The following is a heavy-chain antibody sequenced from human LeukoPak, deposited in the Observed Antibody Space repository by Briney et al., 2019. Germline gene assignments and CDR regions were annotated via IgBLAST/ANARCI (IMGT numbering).Heavy chain of an antibody. CDR3: AREIAAADSHFDY. D-gene: IGHD6-13*01. J-gene: IGHJ4*02. CDR1: GFTFDDYG. CDR2: INWNAGST. V-gene: IGHV3-20*04. Sequence: RAGGSLRLSCAASGFTFDDYGMTWVRQAPGKGLEWVSGINWNAGSTGYADSVKGRFTISRDNAKNSLYLQMNSLRAEDTAVYYCAREIAAADSHFDYWGQGTLVTVSS.